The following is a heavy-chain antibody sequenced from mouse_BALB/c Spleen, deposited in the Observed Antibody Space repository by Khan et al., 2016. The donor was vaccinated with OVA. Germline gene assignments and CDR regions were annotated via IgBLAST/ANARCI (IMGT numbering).Heavy chain of an antibody. D-gene: IGHD2-14*01. V-gene: IGHV1-4*01. J-gene: IGHJ3*01. CDR2: INPSSGYT. CDR3: ARDGAYYRNDGWFAY. CDR1: GYTFTSYT. Sequence: QVQLQQPGAELARPGASVKMSCKASGYTFTSYTIHWTKQRPGQGLEWIGYINPSSGYTNYNQKFKDKATLTADKSSTTAYMQLSSLTSDDSAVYYCARDGAYYRNDGWFAYWGQGTLVTVSA.